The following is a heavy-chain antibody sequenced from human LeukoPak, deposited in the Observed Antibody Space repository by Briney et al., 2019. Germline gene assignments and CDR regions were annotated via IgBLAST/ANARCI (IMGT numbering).Heavy chain of an antibody. CDR2: INSDGSST. V-gene: IGHV3-74*01. D-gene: IGHD3-22*01. CDR3: ARGGTYYYDSSGGLDAFDI. CDR1: GFTFSSYW. Sequence: GGSLRLSCAASGFTFSSYWMHWVRQAPGKGLVWVSRINSDGSSTSYADSVKGRFTISRDNAKNTLYLQMNSLRAEDTAVYYCARGGTYYYDSSGGLDAFDIWGQGTMVTVSS. J-gene: IGHJ3*02.